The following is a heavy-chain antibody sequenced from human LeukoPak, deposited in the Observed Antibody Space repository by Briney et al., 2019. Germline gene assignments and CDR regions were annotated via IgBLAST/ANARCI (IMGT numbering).Heavy chain of an antibody. CDR2: IYYSGTA. CDR3: ARFSNDHGVKFDY. J-gene: IGHJ4*02. D-gene: IGHD4-17*01. V-gene: IGHV4-31*03. CDR1: GGSISSGGYY. Sequence: SETLSLTCTVSGGSISSGGYYWSWVRQHPEKGLEWIGYIYYSGTAYYNPSLKSRVTMSVDTSKNQFSLKLDSVTAADAAVYYCARFSNDHGVKFDYWGQGTLVTVSS.